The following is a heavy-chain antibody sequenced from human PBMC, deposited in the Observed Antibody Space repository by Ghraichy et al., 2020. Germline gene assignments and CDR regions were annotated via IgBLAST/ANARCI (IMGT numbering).Heavy chain of an antibody. J-gene: IGHJ1*01. V-gene: IGHV3-23*01. CDR3: AKSWED. D-gene: IGHD1-26*01. CDR1: GITFSNFA. CDR2: ISGSAGTT. Sequence: GGSLRLSCLASGITFSNFAMNWVRQPPGGGLEWVATISGSAGTTFYADSVRGRFTISRDTFKSTLYLQMNDLRADDTAVYYCAKSWEDWGQGTLVTVSS.